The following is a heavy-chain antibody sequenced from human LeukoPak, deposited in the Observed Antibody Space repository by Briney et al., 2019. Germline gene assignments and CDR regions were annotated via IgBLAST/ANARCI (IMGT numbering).Heavy chain of an antibody. Sequence: SETLSLTCNVSGGSISSGDSYWSWIRQPPGKGLEWIGYIYYGSTYYNPSLKSRVTIPVDTSKNQFSLKLSSVTAADTAVYFCASRGGSSAYYYIAYWGQGTLVTVSS. CDR3: ASRGGSSAYYYIAY. CDR2: IYYGST. CDR1: GGSISSGDSY. J-gene: IGHJ4*02. D-gene: IGHD3-22*01. V-gene: IGHV4-30-4*01.